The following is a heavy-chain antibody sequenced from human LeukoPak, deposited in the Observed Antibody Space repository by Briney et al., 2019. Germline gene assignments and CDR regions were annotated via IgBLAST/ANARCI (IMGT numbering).Heavy chain of an antibody. CDR3: VRTMTREWGGWYDNDY. V-gene: IGHV4-4*07. J-gene: IGHJ4*03. D-gene: IGHD6-19*01. CDR1: GSSVSNHW. Sequence: SETLSLTCTVSGSSVSNHWWIWVRQPAGKGLEWIGRISSRGYTNYNPSLKSRVAMSVDTSKNQFSLKLNSVTAADTAVYYCVRTMTREWGGWYDNDYWGRGTLVTVSS. CDR2: ISSRGYT.